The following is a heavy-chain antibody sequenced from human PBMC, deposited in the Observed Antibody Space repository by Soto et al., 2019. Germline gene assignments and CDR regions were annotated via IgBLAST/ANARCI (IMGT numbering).Heavy chain of an antibody. CDR2: IIPIFGTA. CDR1: GGTFSSYA. CDR3: AREGLGSGWQKFFDY. Sequence: QVQLVQSGAEVKKPGSSVKVSCKASGGTFSSYAISWVRQAPGQGLEWMGGIIPIFGTANYAQKFQGRVTIPADEYTSTAYMELSSLRSEDTAVYYCAREGLGSGWQKFFDYWGQGTLVTVSS. V-gene: IGHV1-69*01. D-gene: IGHD6-19*01. J-gene: IGHJ4*02.